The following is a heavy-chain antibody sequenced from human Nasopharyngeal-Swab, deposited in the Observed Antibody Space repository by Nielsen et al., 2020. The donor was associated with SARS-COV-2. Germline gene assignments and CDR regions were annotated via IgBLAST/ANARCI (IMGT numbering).Heavy chain of an antibody. Sequence: GESLKISCAASGFTFSDYYMTWIPQAPGKGLEWVSYISSSVSTIYYADSVKGRFTISRDNAKNSLYLQMNSLRAEDTAVYYCASLLWFGELPSDYYYYGMDVWGQGTTVTVSS. CDR3: ASLLWFGELPSDYYYYGMDV. CDR2: ISSSVSTI. V-gene: IGHV3-11*04. D-gene: IGHD3-10*01. J-gene: IGHJ6*02. CDR1: GFTFSDYY.